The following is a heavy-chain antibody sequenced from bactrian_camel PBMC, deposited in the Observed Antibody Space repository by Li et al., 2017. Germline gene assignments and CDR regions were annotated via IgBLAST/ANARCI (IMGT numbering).Heavy chain of an antibody. V-gene: IGHV3S25*01. J-gene: IGHJ6*01. CDR1: GSTFSTYW. CDR3: AADLRWCRSGYFDPHGRVGY. CDR2: INHSGGTT. D-gene: IGHD2*01. Sequence: LVESGGGLVQPGGSLRLSCAASGSTFSTYWMYWVRQAPGKGLEWVSTINHSGGTTYYPDSVKGRFTISRDNAKNTVYLQMNSLEPEDTAIYYCAADLRWCRSGYFDPHGRVGYWGQGTQVTVS.